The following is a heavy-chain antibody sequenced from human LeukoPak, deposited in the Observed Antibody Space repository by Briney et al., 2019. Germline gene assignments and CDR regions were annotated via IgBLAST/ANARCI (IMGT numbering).Heavy chain of an antibody. Sequence: GASVKVSCKVSGYTLTELSMHWVRQAPGKGLEWMGWISAYNGNTNYAQKLQGRVTMTTDTSTSTAYMELRSLRSDDTAVYYCARIPDILTGYYIAPWFDPWGQGTLVTVSS. J-gene: IGHJ5*02. CDR2: ISAYNGNT. V-gene: IGHV1-18*01. D-gene: IGHD3-9*01. CDR1: GYTLTELS. CDR3: ARIPDILTGYYIAPWFDP.